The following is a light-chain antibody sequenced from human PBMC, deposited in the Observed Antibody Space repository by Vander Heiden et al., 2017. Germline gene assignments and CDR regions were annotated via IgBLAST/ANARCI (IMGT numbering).Light chain of an antibody. CDR2: GNS. J-gene: IGLJ1*01. Sequence: QSVLTQPPSVSGAPGHRLTISCTGSSSNIGAGYDVHWYQQRPGTAPKLLIYGNSNRPSGVPDRFSGSKSGTSASLAITGLQAEDEADYYCQSYDSSLSGSGVFGTGTKVTVL. CDR3: QSYDSSLSGSGV. CDR1: SSNIGAGYD. V-gene: IGLV1-40*01.